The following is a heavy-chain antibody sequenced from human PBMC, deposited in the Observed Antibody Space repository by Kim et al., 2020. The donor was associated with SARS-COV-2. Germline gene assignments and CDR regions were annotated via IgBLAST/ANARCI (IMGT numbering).Heavy chain of an antibody. D-gene: IGHD3-10*01. V-gene: IGHV3-33*01. CDR1: GFTFSPFA. CDR3: ARNFGSATMIGDV. Sequence: GGSLRLSCTASGFTFSPFAMHWVRQAPGKGLEWVAVIRTDESKKYYAESVKDRFSASRDNTKNTLYLQMNSLRAEDTATYYCARNFGSATMIGDVWGLGT. J-gene: IGHJ3*01. CDR2: IRTDESKK.